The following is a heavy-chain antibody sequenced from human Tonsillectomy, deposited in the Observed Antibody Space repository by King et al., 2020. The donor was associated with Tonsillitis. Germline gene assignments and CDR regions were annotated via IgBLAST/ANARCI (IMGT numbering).Heavy chain of an antibody. CDR1: GYSFTDYS. Sequence: VQMVESGAEVRKTGVSVKLSCKASGYSFTDYSMHWVRQAPGQGLEWMGWIKPDSGGTNYAHKFDGRVTMTRDTSISTAYMELTGLRSDDTAVYYCARETGGWRAFDYWGQGALVTVSS. V-gene: IGHV1-2*07. J-gene: IGHJ4*02. CDR2: IKPDSGGT. D-gene: IGHD2-15*01. CDR3: ARETGGWRAFDY.